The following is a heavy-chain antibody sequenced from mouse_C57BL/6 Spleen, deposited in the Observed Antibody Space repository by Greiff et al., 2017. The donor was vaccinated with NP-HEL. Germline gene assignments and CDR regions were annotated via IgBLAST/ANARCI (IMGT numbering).Heavy chain of an antibody. D-gene: IGHD1-1*01. CDR3: ARSLYYGSSP. J-gene: IGHJ4*01. CDR1: GYAFSSSW. V-gene: IGHV1-82*01. Sequence: QVQLKQSGPELVKPGASVKISCKASGYAFSSSWMNWVKQRPGKGLEWIGRIYPGDGDTNYNGKFKGKATLTADKSSSTAYMQLSSLTSEDSAVYFCARSLYYGSSPRGQGTSVTVSS. CDR2: IYPGDGDT.